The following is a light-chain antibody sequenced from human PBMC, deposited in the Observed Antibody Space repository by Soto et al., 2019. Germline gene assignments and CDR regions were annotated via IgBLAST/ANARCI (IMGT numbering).Light chain of an antibody. CDR3: QQRSSWPYT. Sequence: EVVLTQSPATLSLSPGERATLSCRASRSVSSYLGWYQQKPGQPPRLLMYDASNRATGIPARFSGSGSGTDFTLTISGLEPEDFAVYYCQQRSSWPYTFGQGTKLEI. CDR1: RSVSSY. V-gene: IGKV3-11*01. CDR2: DAS. J-gene: IGKJ2*01.